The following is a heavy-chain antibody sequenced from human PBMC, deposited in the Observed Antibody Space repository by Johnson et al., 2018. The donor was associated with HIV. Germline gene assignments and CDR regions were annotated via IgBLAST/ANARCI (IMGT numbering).Heavy chain of an antibody. CDR1: GFTFDDYG. CDR2: INWHGGST. Sequence: VQLVESGGGVVRPGGSLRLSCAASGFTFDDYGMSWVRQAPGTGLEWVSGINWHGGSTGYADPVKCRFTLSRDNAKNSLNLQRNSLRAEDTALYYCARPDGAVASDFNAFDIWGQGTMVTVSS. V-gene: IGHV3-20*04. CDR3: ARPDGAVASDFNAFDI. J-gene: IGHJ3*02. D-gene: IGHD6-19*01.